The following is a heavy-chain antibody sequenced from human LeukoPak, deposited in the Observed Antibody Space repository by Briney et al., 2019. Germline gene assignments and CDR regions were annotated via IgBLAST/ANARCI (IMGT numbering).Heavy chain of an antibody. V-gene: IGHV5-51*01. J-gene: IGHJ3*01. CDR1: GYTFANSW. D-gene: IGHD6-19*01. CDR2: IYPRNYDT. Sequence: GESLKISCEASGYTFANSWIGWVRQMPGKGLEYIGIIYPRNYDTRYSPSFEGQVTITADRSINTAYLQWSSLRASDNAMYYCVRLGLAVADLYDALDAWGQGTAVVVS. CDR3: VRLGLAVADLYDALDA.